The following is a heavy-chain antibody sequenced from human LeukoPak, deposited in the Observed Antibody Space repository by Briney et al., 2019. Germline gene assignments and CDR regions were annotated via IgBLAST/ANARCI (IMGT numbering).Heavy chain of an antibody. Sequence: PGGSLRLSCAASGFTFSSYAMHWVRQAPGKGLEWVAVISYDGSNKYYADSVKGRFTISRDNSKNTLYLQMNSLRAEDTAVYYCARDRARGSPSLTFDYWGQGTLVTVSS. J-gene: IGHJ4*02. D-gene: IGHD4/OR15-4a*01. CDR2: ISYDGSNK. CDR1: GFTFSSYA. V-gene: IGHV3-30-3*01. CDR3: ARDRARGSPSLTFDY.